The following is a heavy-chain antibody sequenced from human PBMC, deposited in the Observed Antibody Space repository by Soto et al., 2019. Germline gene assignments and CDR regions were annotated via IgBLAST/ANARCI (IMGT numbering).Heavy chain of an antibody. CDR2: IIDMYGTA. D-gene: IGHD3-22*01. V-gene: IGHV1-69*01. Sequence: QVQLVQSGAEVKKPGSSMKVSCKASGGTFRRYISWVRQAPGQGLEWMGGIIDMYGTANYAQKIQGRVTITADEFTSTAYMELSSLKPDDTGVYYCATNTSGYFPDWGQGTLVTVSS. CDR3: ATNTSGYFPD. CDR1: GGTFRRY. J-gene: IGHJ4*02.